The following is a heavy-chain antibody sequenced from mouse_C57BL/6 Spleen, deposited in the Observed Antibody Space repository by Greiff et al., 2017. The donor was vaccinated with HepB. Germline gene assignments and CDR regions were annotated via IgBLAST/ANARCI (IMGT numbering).Heavy chain of an antibody. CDR2: IHPNSGST. CDR1: GYTFTSYW. V-gene: IGHV1-64*01. J-gene: IGHJ4*01. D-gene: IGHD2-1*01. Sequence: QVQLQQPGAELVKPGASVKLSCKASGYTFTSYWMHWVKQRPGQGLEWIGMIHPNSGSTNYNEKFKSKATLTVDKSSSTAYMQLSSLTSEDSAVYYCARGATISYYYAMDYWGQGTSVTVSS. CDR3: ARGATISYYYAMDY.